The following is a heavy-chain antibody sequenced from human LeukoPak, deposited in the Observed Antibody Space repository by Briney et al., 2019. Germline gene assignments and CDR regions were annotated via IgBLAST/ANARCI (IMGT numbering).Heavy chain of an antibody. V-gene: IGHV3-23*01. CDR3: AKSAYYDASGYYREYYFDY. J-gene: IGHJ4*02. CDR2: ISGSGGST. Sequence: PGGSLRLSCVSSGFRFSNYAMSWVRQGPGKGLEWVSRISGSGGSTHYVDAVKGRFTISRDKTKNTLYLQMNSLSAEDTAVYYCAKSAYYDASGYYREYYFDYWGQGTLVTVSS. D-gene: IGHD3-22*01. CDR1: GFRFSNYA.